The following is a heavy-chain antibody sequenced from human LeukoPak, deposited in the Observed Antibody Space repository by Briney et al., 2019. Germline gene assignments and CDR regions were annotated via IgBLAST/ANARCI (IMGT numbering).Heavy chain of an antibody. D-gene: IGHD3-22*01. CDR2: ISWDGGST. Sequence: GGSLRLSCAASGFIFDDYTMHWVRQAPGKGLEWVSLISWDGGSTYYADSVKGRFTISRDNSKNTLYPQMNSLRAEDTAVYYCAKTPAIVARPAYFDYWGQGTLVTVSS. V-gene: IGHV3-43*01. CDR3: AKTPAIVARPAYFDY. CDR1: GFIFDDYT. J-gene: IGHJ4*02.